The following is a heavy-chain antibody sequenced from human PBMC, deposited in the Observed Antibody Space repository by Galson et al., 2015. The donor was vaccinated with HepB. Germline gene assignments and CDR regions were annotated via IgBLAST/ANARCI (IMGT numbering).Heavy chain of an antibody. V-gene: IGHV3-48*02. D-gene: IGHD3-10*01. CDR2: ISSTGTTM. CDR3: ARVYFGSGSSSAYWYFDL. Sequence: SLRLSCAASGFTFSSYTMNWVRQAPGKGLESVSYISSTGTTMYYADSAKRRFTISRDNAQNSLYLQMNSLRDEDTAVYYCARVYFGSGSSSAYWYFDLWGRGALVTVSS. CDR1: GFTFSSYT. J-gene: IGHJ2*01.